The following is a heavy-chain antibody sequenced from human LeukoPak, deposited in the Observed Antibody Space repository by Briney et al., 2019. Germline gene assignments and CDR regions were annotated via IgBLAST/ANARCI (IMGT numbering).Heavy chain of an antibody. CDR3: AREDGTD. V-gene: IGHV4-34*01. D-gene: IGHD1-1*01. CDR1: GGSLNGHY. Sequence: SETLSLTCAVYGGSLNGHYWSWIRQPPGKGLEWIGVGSESGGTKFNPSLKSRVTMSVDTSKNQFSLKLSSVTAADTAVYYCAREDGTDWGQGTLVTVSS. CDR2: GSESGGT. J-gene: IGHJ4*02.